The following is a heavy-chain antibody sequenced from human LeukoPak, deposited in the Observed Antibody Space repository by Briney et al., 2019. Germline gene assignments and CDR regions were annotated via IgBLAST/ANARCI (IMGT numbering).Heavy chain of an antibody. CDR3: VGGPGWVFDL. V-gene: IGHV3-33*01. D-gene: IGHD6-19*01. J-gene: IGHJ2*01. Sequence: GWSLRLSCAASGFSFSRYGMHWVRQAPDKGLEWVADICCDGSNKNYADSVKCRFTISRDNSKNTLYLQMNSLRAEDTAVYYCVGGPGWVFDLWGRGTLVTVSS. CDR2: ICCDGSNK. CDR1: GFSFSRYG.